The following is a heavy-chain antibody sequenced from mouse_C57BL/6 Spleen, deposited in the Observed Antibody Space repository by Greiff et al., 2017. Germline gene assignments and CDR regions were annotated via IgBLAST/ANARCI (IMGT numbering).Heavy chain of an antibody. CDR2: INPNNGGT. J-gene: IGHJ1*03. CDR3: AFITTVVAPGYFDV. CDR1: GYTFTDYN. D-gene: IGHD1-1*01. V-gene: IGHV1-22*01. Sequence: EVQLQQSGPELVKPGASVKMSCKASGYTFTDYNMHWVKQSHGKSLEWIGYINPNNGGTSYNQKFKGKATLTVNKSSSTAYMELRSLTSEDSAVYYCAFITTVVAPGYFDVWGTGTTVTVSS.